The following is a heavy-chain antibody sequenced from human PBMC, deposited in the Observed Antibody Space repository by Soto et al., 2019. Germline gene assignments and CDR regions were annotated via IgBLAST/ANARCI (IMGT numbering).Heavy chain of an antibody. CDR2: IYHSGST. V-gene: IGHV4-30-2*01. CDR3: ARENNVLPGGYFDY. J-gene: IGHJ4*02. CDR1: GGSISSGGYS. D-gene: IGHD3-10*01. Sequence: PSETLSLTCAVSGGSISSGGYSWSWIRQPPGKGLEWIGYIYHSGSTYYNPSLKSRVTISVDRSKNQFSLKLSSVTAADTAVYYCARENNVLPGGYFDYWGRGTLVTSPQ.